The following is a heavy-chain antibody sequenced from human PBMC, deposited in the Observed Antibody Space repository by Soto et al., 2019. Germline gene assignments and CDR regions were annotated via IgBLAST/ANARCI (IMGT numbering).Heavy chain of an antibody. V-gene: IGHV4-31*03. CDR3: GREGVSHYYDSSGYYSY. CDR2: IYYSGST. Sequence: QVQLQESGPGLVKPSQTLSLTCTVSGGSISSGGYYWSWIRQHPGKGLEWIGYIYYSGSTYYNPSLKSRVTISVDTSKNQFSLKLSSVTAADTAVYYCGREGVSHYYDSSGYYSYWGQGTLVTVSS. CDR1: GGSISSGGYY. D-gene: IGHD3-22*01. J-gene: IGHJ4*02.